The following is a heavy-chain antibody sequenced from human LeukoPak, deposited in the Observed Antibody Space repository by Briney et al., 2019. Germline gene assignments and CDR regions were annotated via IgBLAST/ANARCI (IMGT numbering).Heavy chain of an antibody. Sequence: GGSLRLSCAASGFTFSSYGMHWVRQAPGKGLEWVAVISYDGSNKYYADSVKGRFTISRDNSKNTLYLQMNSLRAEDTAVYYCAKERGYDWGQGTLVTVSS. J-gene: IGHJ4*02. V-gene: IGHV3-30*18. CDR3: AKERGYD. D-gene: IGHD3-16*01. CDR2: ISYDGSNK. CDR1: GFTFSSYG.